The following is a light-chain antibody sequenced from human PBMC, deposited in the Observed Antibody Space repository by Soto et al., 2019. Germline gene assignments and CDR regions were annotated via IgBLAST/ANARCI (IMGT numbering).Light chain of an antibody. V-gene: IGKV3-15*01. CDR1: QSVTSN. J-gene: IGKJ5*01. Sequence: DIVITQSPATLSVSPGERATLSCRASQSVTSNLAWYQQRPGQAPRLLIYGASTRATGVPGRFSGSGSGTEFTLTISSLQSEDFAVYYCQQYNNWQITFGQGIRLEI. CDR2: GAS. CDR3: QQYNNWQIT.